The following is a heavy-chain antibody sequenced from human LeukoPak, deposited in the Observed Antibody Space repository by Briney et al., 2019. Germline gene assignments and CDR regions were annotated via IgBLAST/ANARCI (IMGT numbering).Heavy chain of an antibody. CDR2: INPNSGGT. Sequence: ASVKVSCKASGYTFTDYYMHWVRQAPGQGLEWMGWINPNSGGTNYAQKFQGRVTMTRDTSISTAYMELSRLRSDDTAVYYCARGRSSGPWGELDYWGQGTLVTVSS. CDR3: ARGRSSGPWGELDY. CDR1: GYTFTDYY. J-gene: IGHJ4*02. D-gene: IGHD6-19*01. V-gene: IGHV1-2*02.